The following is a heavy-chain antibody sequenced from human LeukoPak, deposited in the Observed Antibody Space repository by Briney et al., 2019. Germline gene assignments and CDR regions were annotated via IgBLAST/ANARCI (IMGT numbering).Heavy chain of an antibody. Sequence: PGGSLRLSCAVSGFTFRTYAMSWVRQAPGKGLEWVSAISGSGGTTYYADSVKGRFTISRDNSKNTLYLQMNSLRAEDTAVYYCAKLSTLGDLSRVRFDPWGQGTLVTVSS. CDR1: GFTFRTYA. D-gene: IGHD3-10*01. CDR3: AKLSTLGDLSRVRFDP. J-gene: IGHJ5*02. CDR2: ISGSGGTT. V-gene: IGHV3-23*01.